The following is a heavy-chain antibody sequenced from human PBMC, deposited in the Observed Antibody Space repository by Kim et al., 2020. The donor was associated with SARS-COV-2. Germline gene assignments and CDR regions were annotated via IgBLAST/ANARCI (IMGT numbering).Heavy chain of an antibody. V-gene: IGHV1-18*01. Sequence: YAQKLQGRVTMTTDTSTSTAYMDLRSLRSDDTAVYYCARDLLGISNFDYWGQGTLVTVSS. CDR3: ARDLLGISNFDY. J-gene: IGHJ4*02. D-gene: IGHD3-16*01.